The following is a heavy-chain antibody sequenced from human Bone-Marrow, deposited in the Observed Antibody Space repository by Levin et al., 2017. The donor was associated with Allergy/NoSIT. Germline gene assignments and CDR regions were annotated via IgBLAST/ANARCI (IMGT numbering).Heavy chain of an antibody. Sequence: GESLKISCKASGYTFSGFGITWVRQAPGQGLEWMGSISGYNGKTYHAQKFQGRITMTTESSTTTAYMELRSLRSDDTAVYYCTRYHYDSSAYLAYYYNGLDVWGQGTTVTVSS. CDR3: TRYHYDSSAYLAYYYNGLDV. CDR2: ISGYNGKT. J-gene: IGHJ6*02. CDR1: GYTFSGFG. V-gene: IGHV1-18*01. D-gene: IGHD3-22*01.